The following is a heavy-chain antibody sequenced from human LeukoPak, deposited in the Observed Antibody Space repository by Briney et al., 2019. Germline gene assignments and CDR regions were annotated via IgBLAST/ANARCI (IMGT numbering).Heavy chain of an antibody. CDR2: INHSGST. J-gene: IGHJ4*02. V-gene: IGHV4-34*01. D-gene: IGHD3-3*01. CDR1: GGSISSYY. Sequence: SETLSLTCTVSGGSISSYYWSWIRQPPGKGLEWIGEINHSGSTNYNPSLKSRVTISVDTSKNQFSLKLSSVTAADTAVYYCARGRDYDSFDYWGQGTLVTVSS. CDR3: ARGRDYDSFDY.